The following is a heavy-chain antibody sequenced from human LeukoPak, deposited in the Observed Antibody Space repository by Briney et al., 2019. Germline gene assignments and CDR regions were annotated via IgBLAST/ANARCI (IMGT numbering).Heavy chain of an antibody. D-gene: IGHD2-15*01. V-gene: IGHV3-30*14. CDR3: ARSGYCSGGSCFDY. J-gene: IGHJ4*02. Sequence: GGSLRLSCAASGFTFSSYAMHWVRQAPGKGLEWVAVISYDGSNKYYADSVKGRFTISRDNSKNTLYLQMNSLRAEDTAVYYCARSGYCSGGSCFDYWGQGTLVTVSS. CDR1: GFTFSSYA. CDR2: ISYDGSNK.